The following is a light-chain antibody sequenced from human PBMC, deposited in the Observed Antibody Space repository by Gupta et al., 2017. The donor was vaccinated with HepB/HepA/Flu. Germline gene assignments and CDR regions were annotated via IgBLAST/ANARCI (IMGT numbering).Light chain of an antibody. J-gene: IGKJ3*01. CDR2: DAP. CDR3: QHFDNIQYT. CDR1: EDIADY. Sequence: DIQLTQSPSSLAASVGDTVTITCQASEDIADYLNWYQQKPGKAPNFLISDAPNLPIGVPSRFSGAGSGTHFTFTISSRQPEDSATYYCQHFDNIQYTFGPGTKV. V-gene: IGKV1-33*01.